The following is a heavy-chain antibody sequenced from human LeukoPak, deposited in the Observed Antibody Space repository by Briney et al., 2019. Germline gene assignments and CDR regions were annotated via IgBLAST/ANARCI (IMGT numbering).Heavy chain of an antibody. V-gene: IGHV1-18*01. CDR3: ASTRVSYYDILTGSGTNYYYYGMDV. Sequence: ASVKVSCKASGYTFTSYGISWVRQAPGQGLEWMGWIRAYNGNTNYAQKLQGRVTMTTDTSTSTDYMELRSLRSDDTAVYYCASTRVSYYDILTGSGTNYYYYGMDVWGQGTTVTVSS. J-gene: IGHJ6*02. D-gene: IGHD3-9*01. CDR2: IRAYNGNT. CDR1: GYTFTSYG.